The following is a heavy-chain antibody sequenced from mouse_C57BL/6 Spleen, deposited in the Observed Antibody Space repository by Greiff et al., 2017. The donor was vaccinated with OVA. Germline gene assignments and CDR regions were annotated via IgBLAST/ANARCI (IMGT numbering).Heavy chain of an antibody. V-gene: IGHV1-9*01. CDR2: ILPGSGST. Sequence: QVQLQQSGAELMKPGASVKLSCKATGYTFTGYWIEWVKQRPGHGLEWIGEILPGSGSTNYNEKFKGNATFTADTSSNTAYRQLSSLTTEDSAIYYCARTGRSRWYCDDWDTGATVTVSS. D-gene: IGHD1-1*01. CDR3: ARTGRSRWYCDD. J-gene: IGHJ1*03. CDR1: GYTFTGYW.